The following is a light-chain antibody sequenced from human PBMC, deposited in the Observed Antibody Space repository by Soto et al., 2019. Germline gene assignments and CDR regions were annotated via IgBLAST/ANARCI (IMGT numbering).Light chain of an antibody. CDR1: RSNIGNNP. CDR3: AAWDDSLNGVV. CDR2: SNN. V-gene: IGLV1-44*01. J-gene: IGLJ7*01. Sequence: QSVLTQPPSASGTPGQRVTISCSGSRSNIGNNPVNWYRQLPGSAPKLLIYSNNQRPSGVPDRFSGSKSGTSASLAISGLQSEDEADYYCAAWDDSLNGVVFGGGTQLTVL.